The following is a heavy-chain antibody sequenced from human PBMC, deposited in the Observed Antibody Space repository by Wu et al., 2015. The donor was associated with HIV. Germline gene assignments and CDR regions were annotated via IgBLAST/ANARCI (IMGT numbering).Heavy chain of an antibody. CDR1: GDTLSTYA. D-gene: IGHD2-15*01. J-gene: IGHJ6*02. V-gene: IGHV1-69*13. CDR3: ARNVVGSIGGGYTYYGMDV. Sequence: QVLLVQSGAEVKKPGSSVKVSCKASGDTLSTYAVSWVRQAPGQGLEWMGRIIPIFGTTDYAQSFQGRLTITAGESTNTVYMELSSLRPDDTAVYYCARNVVGSIGGGYTYYGMDVWGQGTTVTVSS. CDR2: IIPIFGTT.